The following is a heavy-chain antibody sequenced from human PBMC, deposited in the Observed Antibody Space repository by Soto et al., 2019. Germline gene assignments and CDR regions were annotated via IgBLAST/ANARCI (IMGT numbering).Heavy chain of an antibody. CDR1: GGTFRRHA. J-gene: IGHJ5*02. CDR2: IIPLFGTT. Sequence: QVQLVQSGSEVKMPGSSVMVSCKTSGGTFRRHAIKGVRRAPGQGLEWMGGIIPLFGTTNYAQKLKGRVTISADESSSTAYMELSSLTSEDAAVYYCARAAIHGSSWYFWFDPWGQGTLVTVSS. CDR3: ARAAIHGSSWYFWFDP. D-gene: IGHD6-13*01. V-gene: IGHV1-69*01.